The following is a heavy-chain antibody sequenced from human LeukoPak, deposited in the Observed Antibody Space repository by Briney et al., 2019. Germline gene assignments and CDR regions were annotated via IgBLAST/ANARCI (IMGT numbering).Heavy chain of an antibody. V-gene: IGHV4-59*01. D-gene: IGHD6-13*01. Sequence: SETLSLTCAVYGGSFSTYYWSWIRQPPGKGLEWIGYIYYSGSTNYNPSLKSRVTISVDTSKNQFSLKLSSVTAADTAVYYCAREIASSWYGDAFDIWGQGTMVTVSS. CDR1: GGSFSTYY. J-gene: IGHJ3*02. CDR2: IYYSGST. CDR3: AREIASSWYGDAFDI.